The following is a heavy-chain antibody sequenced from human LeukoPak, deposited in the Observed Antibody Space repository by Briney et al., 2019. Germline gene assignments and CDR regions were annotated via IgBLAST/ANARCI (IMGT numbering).Heavy chain of an antibody. CDR2: ISTSSTTI. V-gene: IGHV3-48*01. CDR1: GFTFKDYG. J-gene: IGHJ4*02. Sequence: PGGSLRLSCAASGFTFKDYGMNWVRQAPGKGLEWISYISTSSTTIYYADSVKDRFTISRDNAKNSLYLQMNSLRAEDTAVYYCARNSGTYAHDYWGQGTLVTASS. CDR3: ARNSGTYAHDY. D-gene: IGHD1-26*01.